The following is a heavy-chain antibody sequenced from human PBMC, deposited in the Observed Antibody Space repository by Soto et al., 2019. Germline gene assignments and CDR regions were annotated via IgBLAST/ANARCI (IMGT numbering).Heavy chain of an antibody. Sequence: QVQLVQSGAEVKKPGASVKVSGKASGYPFTNYDINWVRQATGQGLEWMGWMNPKRGNTGYAQQLQGRVIMTRSTAISTASMELSSLRSEDTAVYYCVRVYGEIDYWGQGSLVTVAS. CDR2: MNPKRGNT. V-gene: IGHV1-8*01. D-gene: IGHD4-17*01. CDR3: VRVYGEIDY. CDR1: GYPFTNYD. J-gene: IGHJ4*02.